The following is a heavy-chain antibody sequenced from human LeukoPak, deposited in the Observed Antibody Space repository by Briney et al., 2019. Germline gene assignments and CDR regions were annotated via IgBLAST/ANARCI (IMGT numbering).Heavy chain of an antibody. V-gene: IGHV4-38-2*02. CDR1: GYSISSGYY. CDR3: ARDLGLVVVPAAIDY. J-gene: IGHJ4*02. Sequence: PSETLSLTCTVSGYSISSGYYWGWIRQPPGKGLEWIGSIYHSGSTYYNPSLKSRVTISVDTSKNQFSLKLSSVTAADTAVCYCARDLGLVVVPAAIDYWGQGTLVTVSS. D-gene: IGHD2-2*01. CDR2: IYHSGST.